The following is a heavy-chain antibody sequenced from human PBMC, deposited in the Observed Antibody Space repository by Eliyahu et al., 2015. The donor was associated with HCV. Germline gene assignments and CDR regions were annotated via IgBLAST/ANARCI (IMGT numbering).Heavy chain of an antibody. V-gene: IGHV1-2*02. CDR3: ARDCDFWSGCFDY. CDR2: INPNSGAT. J-gene: IGHJ4*02. Sequence: QVQLVQSGAEVKKPGASVKVSCKASGYTFTNYYMHWVRQTPLDKGLSGRGGINPNSGATNYAQKFQGRVTVTWDTSISTAYMELSRLRSDDTAVYYCARDCDFWSGCFDYWGQGTLVTVSS. D-gene: IGHD3-3*01. CDR1: GYTFTNYY.